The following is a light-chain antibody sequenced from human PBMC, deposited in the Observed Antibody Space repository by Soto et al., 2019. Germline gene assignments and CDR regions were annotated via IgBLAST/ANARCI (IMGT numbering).Light chain of an antibody. J-gene: IGKJ1*01. V-gene: IGKV3-20*01. CDR2: GAS. CDR1: QTVRGAF. CDR3: LHFDNSRT. Sequence: IVLTQSPATLSLSPGDTGTVSCRASQTVRGAFLAWYQQKPGQAPRLLLYGASKRATGIPDRLSGSGSGTEFTLTISGLDAEDFAVYYCLHFDNSRTFGQGTKVEIK.